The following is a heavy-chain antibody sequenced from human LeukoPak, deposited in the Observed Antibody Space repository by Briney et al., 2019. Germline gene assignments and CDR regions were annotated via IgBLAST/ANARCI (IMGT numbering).Heavy chain of an antibody. CDR2: IYYSGST. Sequence: SETLSLTCTVSGGSISSSSYYWGWIRQPPGKGLEWIGSIYYSGSTYYNPSLKSRVTISVDTSKNQFSLKLSSVTAADTAVCYCAREAAAGTRPYDYWGQGTLVTVSS. D-gene: IGHD6-13*01. CDR1: GGSISSSSYY. J-gene: IGHJ4*02. V-gene: IGHV4-39*07. CDR3: AREAAAGTRPYDY.